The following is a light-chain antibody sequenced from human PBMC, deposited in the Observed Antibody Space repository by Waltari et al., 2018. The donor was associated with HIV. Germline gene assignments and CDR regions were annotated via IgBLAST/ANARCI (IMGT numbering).Light chain of an antibody. J-gene: IGKJ4*01. CDR3: QQYYSLGPT. Sequence: DIVMTQSPNSLAGSLGEIATINRSSSRTILFSTDNRTCLAWYQQKPGQSPKLLIYWASTRASGVPDRFSGSGSGTNFSLTISTLQTDDVALYYCQQYYSLGPTFGGGTKVEIK. CDR1: RTILFSTDNRTC. V-gene: IGKV4-1*01. CDR2: WAS.